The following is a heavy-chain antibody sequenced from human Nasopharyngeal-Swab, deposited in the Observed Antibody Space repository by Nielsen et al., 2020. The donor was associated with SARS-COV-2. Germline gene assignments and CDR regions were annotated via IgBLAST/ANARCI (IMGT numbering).Heavy chain of an antibody. CDR2: IYYSGST. J-gene: IGHJ4*02. D-gene: IGHD6-13*01. CDR3: PLSAGIAAAGNYPLDY. V-gene: IGHV4-59*12. Sequence: GSLRLSCTVSGGSISSYYWSWIRQPPGKGLEWIGYIYYSGSTNYNPSLKSRVTISVDTSKNQFSLKLSSVTAADTAVYYFPLSAGIAAAGNYPLDYWGQGTLVTVSS. CDR1: GGSISSYY.